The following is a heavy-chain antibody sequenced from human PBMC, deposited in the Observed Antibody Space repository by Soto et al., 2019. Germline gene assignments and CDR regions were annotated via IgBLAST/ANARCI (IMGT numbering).Heavy chain of an antibody. CDR2: ISRSGTTI. D-gene: IGHD5-18*01. J-gene: IGHJ6*02. V-gene: IGHV3-48*03. CDR1: GFTFRNYE. CDR3: ARELVSYSYGWVRSMYV. Sequence: AQLVESGGRLVQPGGSLRLSCAASGFTFRNYEINWFRQAPGKGLEWVSYISRSGTTIYYADSVKGRFTISRDNAKNSLYLQMDSLRAEDTAVYYCARELVSYSYGWVRSMYVWGQGTTVTVSS.